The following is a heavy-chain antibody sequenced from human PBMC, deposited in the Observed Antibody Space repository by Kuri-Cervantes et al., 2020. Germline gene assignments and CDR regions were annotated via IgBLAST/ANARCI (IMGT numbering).Heavy chain of an antibody. D-gene: IGHD3-10*01. J-gene: IGHJ4*02. V-gene: IGHV3-23*01. CDR3: AAGGYGSGSSTPFHFDY. Sequence: GGSLRLSCAASGFTFSSYGMHWVRQAPGKGLEWVSAISGSGGSTYYADSVKGRFTISRDNSKNTLYLQMNSLRAEDTAVYYCAAGGYGSGSSTPFHFDYWGQGTLVTVSS. CDR2: ISGSGGST. CDR1: GFTFSSYG.